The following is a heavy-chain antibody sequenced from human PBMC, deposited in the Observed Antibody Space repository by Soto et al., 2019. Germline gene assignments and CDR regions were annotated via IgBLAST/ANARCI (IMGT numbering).Heavy chain of an antibody. V-gene: IGHV4-59*01. CDR1: GGSISSYY. CDR2: IYYSGST. J-gene: IGHJ4*02. Sequence: SETLSLTCTVSGGSISSYYWSWIRQPPGKGLEWIGYIYYSGSTNYNPSLKSRVTISVDTSKNQFSLKLSSVTAADTAVYYCARVDSSSWMGPFDYWGQGTLVTVSS. D-gene: IGHD6-13*01. CDR3: ARVDSSSWMGPFDY.